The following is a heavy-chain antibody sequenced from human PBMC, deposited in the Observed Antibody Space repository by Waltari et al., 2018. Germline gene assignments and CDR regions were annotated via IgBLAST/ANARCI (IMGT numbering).Heavy chain of an antibody. Sequence: VQLVESGGGLVQPGGSRRPSCAASCFTLSSFRRNWVRQTPGRGLEWVAGIKQDGSEKYYADSVKGRFTISRDNAKNSLYLQMNSLRAEDTAVYYCATSGWYCFDYWGQGTLVTVSS. V-gene: IGHV3-7*01. CDR2: IKQDGSEK. J-gene: IGHJ4*02. CDR1: CFTLSSFR. CDR3: ATSGWYCFDY. D-gene: IGHD6-19*01.